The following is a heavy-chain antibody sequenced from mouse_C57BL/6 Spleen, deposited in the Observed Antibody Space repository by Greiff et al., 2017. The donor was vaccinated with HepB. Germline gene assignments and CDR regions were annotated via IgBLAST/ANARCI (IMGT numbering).Heavy chain of an antibody. Sequence: DVHLVESGGGLVQPGGSLSLSCAASGFTFTDYYMSWVRQPPGKALEWLGFIRNKANGYTTEYSASVKGRFTISRDNSQSILYLQMNALRAEDSATYYCARYREYYFDYWGQGTTLTVSS. CDR1: GFTFTDYY. J-gene: IGHJ2*01. V-gene: IGHV7-3*01. CDR3: ARYREYYFDY. CDR2: IRNKANGYTT.